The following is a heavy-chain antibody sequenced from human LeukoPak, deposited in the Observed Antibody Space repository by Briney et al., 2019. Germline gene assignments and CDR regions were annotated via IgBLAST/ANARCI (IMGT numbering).Heavy chain of an antibody. V-gene: IGHV3-11*01. CDR2: ISSSGSTI. D-gene: IGHD3-22*01. Sequence: PGGSLRLSCAASGFTFSDYYMSWIRQAPGKGLEWVSYISSSGSTIYYADSVKGRFTISRDNAKNSLYLQMNSLRAEDTAVYYCARDSAALRYDSSGYYYPAYYYYGMDVWGQGTTVTVSS. J-gene: IGHJ6*02. CDR1: GFTFSDYY. CDR3: ARDSAALRYDSSGYYYPAYYYYGMDV.